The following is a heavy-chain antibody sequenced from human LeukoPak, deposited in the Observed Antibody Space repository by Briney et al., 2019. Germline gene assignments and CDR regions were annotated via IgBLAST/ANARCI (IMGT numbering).Heavy chain of an antibody. D-gene: IGHD3-9*01. CDR2: ISSSSSYI. J-gene: IGHJ6*02. CDR3: ARVRGYDILTGYAAGSSDGMDD. CDR1: GFTFSSYS. Sequence: GGSLRLSCAASGFTFSSYSMNWVRQAPGKGLEWVSSISSSSSYIYYADSVKGRFTISRDNAKNSLYLQMNSLRAEDTAVYYCARVRGYDILTGYAAGSSDGMDDWGQGTTVTVSS. V-gene: IGHV3-21*01.